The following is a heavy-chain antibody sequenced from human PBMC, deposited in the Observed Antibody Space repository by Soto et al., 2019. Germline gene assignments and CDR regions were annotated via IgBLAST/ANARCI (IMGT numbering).Heavy chain of an antibody. CDR2: INPNSGGT. D-gene: IGHD2-21*01. V-gene: IGHV1-2*02. J-gene: IGHJ3*02. Sequence: QVPLVQSGAEVKKPGASVKVSCKASGYTFTGYYMHWVRQAPGQGLEWMGWINPNSGGTNYAQKFQGRVTMTRDTSISTAYMELSRLRSDDTAVYYCASSSLEGGDGGAFDIWGQGTMVTVSS. CDR3: ASSSLEGGDGGAFDI. CDR1: GYTFTGYY.